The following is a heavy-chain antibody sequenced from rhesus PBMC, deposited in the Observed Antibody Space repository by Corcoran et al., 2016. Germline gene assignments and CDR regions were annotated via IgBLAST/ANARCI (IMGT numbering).Heavy chain of an antibody. CDR2: SYGGSGST. Sequence: QVQLQESGPGLVKPSETLSLTCAVSGYSISSGYGWGWIRQPPGKGTGWIGQSYGGSGSTYYNPSLKSRVTVSKDTSKNQFSLKVRSVTAADTAVYYCARGARGSWSVGEYLDFWGQGALVTVSS. CDR3: ARGARGSWSVGEYLDF. J-gene: IGHJ1*01. CDR1: GYSISSGYG. D-gene: IGHD6-13*01. V-gene: IGHV4-127*01.